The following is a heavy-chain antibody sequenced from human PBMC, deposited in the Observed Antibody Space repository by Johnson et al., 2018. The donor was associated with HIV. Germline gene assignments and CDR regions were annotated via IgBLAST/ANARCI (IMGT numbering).Heavy chain of an antibody. Sequence: VQLVESGGGVVQPGRSLRLSCAASGFRFNSYWMSWVRQVPGKGLEFVANIKEDGSEKSYVDSVKGRFTISRDNAKNSLYLQMNSLRAEDTAVYYCVKGVVGAEDVFDIWGQGTMVTVSS. J-gene: IGHJ3*02. CDR2: IKEDGSEK. V-gene: IGHV3-7*02. CDR1: GFRFNSYW. CDR3: VKGVVGAEDVFDI. D-gene: IGHD1-26*01.